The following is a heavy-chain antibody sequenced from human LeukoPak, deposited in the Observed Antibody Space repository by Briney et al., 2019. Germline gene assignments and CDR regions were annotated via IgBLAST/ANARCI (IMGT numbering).Heavy chain of an antibody. CDR2: IETKAHGGTT. J-gene: IGHJ4*02. CDR3: TTDPFYDSAGFAF. V-gene: IGHV3-15*07. CDR1: SYIFSDAW. Sequence: GGSLRLSCAASSYIFSDAWMNWVRQGPGKGLEWVGRIETKAHGGTTKYAAPVKGRFTISRDDSKNTLYLQMSSLKTEDTAAYYCTTDPFYDSAGFAFWGQGTLVTVS. D-gene: IGHD5/OR15-5a*01.